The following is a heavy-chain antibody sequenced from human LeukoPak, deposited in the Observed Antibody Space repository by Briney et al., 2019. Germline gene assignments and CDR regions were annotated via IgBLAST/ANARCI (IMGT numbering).Heavy chain of an antibody. CDR2: IHHSGGI. CDR3: SRGGGYRLHY. D-gene: IGHD3-10*01. Sequence: SETLSLTCAVSGDSISSDIWWNWVRQPPGKGLEWIGEIHHSGGINYNPSLKSRVTISLDKSKNQFSLELNSVTAADTALYYCSRGGGYRLHYWGQGTLVTVSS. CDR1: GDSISSDIW. V-gene: IGHV4-4*02. J-gene: IGHJ4*02.